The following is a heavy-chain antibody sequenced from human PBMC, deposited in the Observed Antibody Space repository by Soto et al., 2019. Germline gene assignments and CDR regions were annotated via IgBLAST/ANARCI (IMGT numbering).Heavy chain of an antibody. CDR2: ISYDGSNK. D-gene: IGHD6-13*01. CDR1: GFTFSSYG. V-gene: IGHV3-30*18. Sequence: QVQLVESGGGVVQPGRSLRLSCAASGFTFSSYGMHWVRQAPGKGLEWVAVISYDGSNKYYADSVKGRFTISRDNSKNTLYLQMNSLRAEDTALYYCAKDKPPRGEAAAYFDYWGQGTLVTVSS. CDR3: AKDKPPRGEAAAYFDY. J-gene: IGHJ4*02.